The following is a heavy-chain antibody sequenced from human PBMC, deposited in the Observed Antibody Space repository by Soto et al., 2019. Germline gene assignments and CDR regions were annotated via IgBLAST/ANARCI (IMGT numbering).Heavy chain of an antibody. CDR2: IFSNDEK. D-gene: IGHD7-27*01. CDR3: ARKWGPYYYYGMDV. J-gene: IGHJ6*02. Sequence: QVTLKESGPVLVKPTEPLTLTCTVSGFSLSNARMGVSWIRQPPGKALEWLAHIFSNDEKSYSTSLKSRLTISKDTSKSQVVLTMTNMDPVDTATYYCARKWGPYYYYGMDVWGQGTTVTVSS. CDR1: GFSLSNARMG. V-gene: IGHV2-26*01.